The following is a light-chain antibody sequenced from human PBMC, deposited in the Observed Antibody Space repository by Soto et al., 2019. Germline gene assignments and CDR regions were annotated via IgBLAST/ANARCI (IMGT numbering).Light chain of an antibody. J-gene: IGKJ1*01. CDR3: QPYNNWPPGT. CDR2: GAS. V-gene: IGKV3-15*01. CDR1: QSVSSN. Sequence: EIVMTQSPATLSVSPGERATLSCRASQSVSSNLAWYQQKPGQAPMLLIYGASTRATGIPARFRGSGAGTEFTLTISSLQSEDFAVYYCQPYNNWPPGTFGQGTKVEIK.